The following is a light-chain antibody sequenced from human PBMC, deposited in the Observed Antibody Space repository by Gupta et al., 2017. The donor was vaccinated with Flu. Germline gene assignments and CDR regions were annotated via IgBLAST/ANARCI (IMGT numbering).Light chain of an antibody. J-gene: IGLJ3*02. V-gene: IGLV2-14*03. CDR3: SSYTTSTTWV. CDR2: DVS. Sequence: QSALTQPTSVSGSPGQSITISCTGTSSDIGAYNYASWYQQYPGKGPRLIIYDVSNRLSGGSNRFSGSKSGNTASLTISGLQAEDEANYYCSSYTTSTTWVFGGGTKVTVL. CDR1: SSDIGAYNY.